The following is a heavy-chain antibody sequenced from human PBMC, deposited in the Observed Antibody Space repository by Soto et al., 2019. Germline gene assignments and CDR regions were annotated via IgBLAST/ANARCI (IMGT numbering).Heavy chain of an antibody. CDR1: GGTFSSYA. J-gene: IGHJ6*02. D-gene: IGHD2-15*01. Sequence: QVQLVQSGAEVKKPGSSVKVSCKASGGTFSSYAISWVRQAPGQGLEWMGGIIPIFGTANYALKFQGRVTITADESTSTAYMELSSLRSEDTAVYYCARQSGYCSGGSCLYYYYYGMDVWGQGTTVTVSS. CDR2: IIPIFGTA. V-gene: IGHV1-69*01. CDR3: ARQSGYCSGGSCLYYYYYGMDV.